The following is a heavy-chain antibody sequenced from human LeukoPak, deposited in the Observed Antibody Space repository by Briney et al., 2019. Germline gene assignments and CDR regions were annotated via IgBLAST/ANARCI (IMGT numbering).Heavy chain of an antibody. J-gene: IGHJ4*02. CDR2: IYYSGST. D-gene: IGHD1-26*01. CDR3: ARGWDYFDY. V-gene: IGHV4-39*07. CDR1: GGSISSSSYH. Sequence: SETLSLTCTVSGGSISSSSYHWGWIRQPPGKGLEWIGSIYYSGSTYYNPSLKSRVSISVDTSKNQVSLNLTSVTAADTAVYYCARGWDYFDYWGQGTLVTVSS.